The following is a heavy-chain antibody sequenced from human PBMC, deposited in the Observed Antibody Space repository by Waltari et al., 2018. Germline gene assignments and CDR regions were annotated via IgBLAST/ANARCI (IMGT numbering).Heavy chain of an antibody. J-gene: IGHJ5*02. CDR2: FDPEDGET. D-gene: IGHD3-10*01. V-gene: IGHV1-24*01. CDR3: ATAITMVRGVPTWFDP. CDR1: GYTLTALS. Sequence: QVQLVQSGAEVKKPGASVKVSCKVSGYTLTALSMHWVRQAPGKGLEWMGGFDPEDGETIYAQKFQGRVTMTEDTSTDTAYMELSSLRSEDTAVYYCATAITMVRGVPTWFDPWGQGTLVTVSS.